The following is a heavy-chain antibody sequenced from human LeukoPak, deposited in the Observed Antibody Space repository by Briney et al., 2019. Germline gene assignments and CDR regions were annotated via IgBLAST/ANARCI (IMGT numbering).Heavy chain of an antibody. Sequence: GASVKVSCKASGYTFSTYVINWVRQAPRHGLEWMGWINPYNGNTNYAQKFQGRVTMTTDTSTSTAYMELRSLRSDDTAVYYCARGTIVVVPGASPSYVFDIWGQGTMVTVS. V-gene: IGHV1-18*01. J-gene: IGHJ3*02. CDR1: GYTFSTYV. CDR3: ARGTIVVVPGASPSYVFDI. CDR2: INPYNGNT. D-gene: IGHD2-2*01.